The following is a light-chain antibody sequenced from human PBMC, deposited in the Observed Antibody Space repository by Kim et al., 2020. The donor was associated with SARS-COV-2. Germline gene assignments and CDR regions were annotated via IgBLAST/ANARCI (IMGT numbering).Light chain of an antibody. CDR2: GKD. V-gene: IGLV3-19*01. CDR3: NSRDSNDYVV. Sequence: VSLGQTVRITCQGDSLRTYYASLYQQKPGQAPKVVIYGKDNRPSGVPDRFSGSSSGNTAYLTIAGTQAGDEADYYCNSRDSNDYVVFGGGTQLTVL. J-gene: IGLJ2*01. CDR1: SLRTYY.